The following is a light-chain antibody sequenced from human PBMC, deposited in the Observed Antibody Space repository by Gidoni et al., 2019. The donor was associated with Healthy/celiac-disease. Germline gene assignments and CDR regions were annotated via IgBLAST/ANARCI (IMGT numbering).Light chain of an antibody. V-gene: IGKV1-9*01. CDR1: QGISSY. CDR3: QQLNSSPT. Sequence: DIQLTQSPSFLSASVGDRVTITCRASQGISSYLAWYQQKPGKAPKLLIYAASTLQSGVPSRFSGSGSGTEFTLTISSLQPEDFATYYCQQLNSSPTFGAGTKVEIK. J-gene: IGKJ4*01. CDR2: AAS.